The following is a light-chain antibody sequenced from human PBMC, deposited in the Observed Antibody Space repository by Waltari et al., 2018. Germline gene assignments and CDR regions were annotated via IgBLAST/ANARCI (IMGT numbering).Light chain of an antibody. Sequence: QSALTQPASVSGSPGQSITIPCTGTSSDVGGYNLVSWYQQHPGKAPKLIIYEGNKWPSGVSHRFSGSKSGNTASLTISGLQAEDEADYYCCSFAGSTTWGFGGGTTLTVL. J-gene: IGLJ3*02. CDR3: CSFAGSTTWG. CDR1: SSDVGGYNL. CDR2: EGN. V-gene: IGLV2-23*01.